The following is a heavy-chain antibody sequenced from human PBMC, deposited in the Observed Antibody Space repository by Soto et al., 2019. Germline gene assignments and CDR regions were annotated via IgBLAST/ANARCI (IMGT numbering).Heavy chain of an antibody. CDR1: GFTFSSYT. D-gene: IGHD6-19*01. Sequence: GGSLRLSCAASGFTFSSYTMNWVRQAPGKGLEWVSSVSGSSSSIYYVDSVKGRFTISRDNAKNSLYLQMNSLRAEDTAVYYCARVRGSSGWYSPDGFDIWGQGTMVTVSS. J-gene: IGHJ3*02. CDR2: VSGSSSSI. CDR3: ARVRGSSGWYSPDGFDI. V-gene: IGHV3-21*01.